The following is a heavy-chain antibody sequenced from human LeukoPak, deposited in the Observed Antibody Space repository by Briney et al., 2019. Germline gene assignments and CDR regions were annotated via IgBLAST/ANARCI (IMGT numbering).Heavy chain of an antibody. CDR3: ARGGARGYCSSTSCCHDY. CDR2: ISYDGSNK. D-gene: IGHD2-2*01. CDR1: GFTFSSYG. J-gene: IGHJ4*02. Sequence: PGGSLRLSCAASGFTFSSYGMHWVRQAPGKGLEWVAVISYDGSNKYYADSVKGRFTISRDNSKNTLYLQMNSLRAEDTAVYYCARGGARGYCSSTSCCHDYWGQGTLVTVSS. V-gene: IGHV3-30*03.